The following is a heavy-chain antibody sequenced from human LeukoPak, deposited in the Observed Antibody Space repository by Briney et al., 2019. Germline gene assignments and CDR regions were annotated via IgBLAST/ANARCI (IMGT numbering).Heavy chain of an antibody. Sequence: TGGSLRLSCAASGFTFSGYSMNWVRQAPGKGLEWVSSISSSSSYIYYADSVKGRFTISRDNAKNPLYLQMNSLRAEDTAVYYCARAPSITMVREIHHLNDYWGQGTLVTVSS. CDR3: ARAPSITMVREIHHLNDY. CDR1: GFTFSGYS. D-gene: IGHD3-10*01. J-gene: IGHJ4*02. V-gene: IGHV3-21*01. CDR2: ISSSSSYI.